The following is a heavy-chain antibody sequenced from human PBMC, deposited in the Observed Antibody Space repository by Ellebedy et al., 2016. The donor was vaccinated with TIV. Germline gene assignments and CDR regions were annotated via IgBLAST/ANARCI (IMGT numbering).Heavy chain of an antibody. Sequence: ASVKVSXXASGYTFTGYYMHWVRQAPGQGLEWLGCINPNSGDTTYAQKFQGRVTMTRDTSITTAFLELSGLRSDDTAVYYCARGDIAAFDIWGQGTMVTVSS. J-gene: IGHJ3*02. D-gene: IGHD5-12*01. V-gene: IGHV1-2*02. CDR1: GYTFTGYY. CDR2: INPNSGDT. CDR3: ARGDIAAFDI.